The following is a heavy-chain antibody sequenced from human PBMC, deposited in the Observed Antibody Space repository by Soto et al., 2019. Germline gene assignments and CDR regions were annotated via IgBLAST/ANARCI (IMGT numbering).Heavy chain of an antibody. CDR1: AYTFTDYY. J-gene: IGHJ4*02. V-gene: IGHV1-2*02. Sequence: QVQLVQSGAEVKKPGASVKVSCKASAYTFTDYYIHWVRQAPGQGLEWMGWINPNSGSTKSTQRFQGSVTMTRDTYISTAYMELTRLRSDDTAVYYCARGGCTDGVCTYYFDSWGQGTLVTVSS. CDR3: ARGGCTDGVCTYYFDS. CDR2: INPNSGST. D-gene: IGHD2-8*01.